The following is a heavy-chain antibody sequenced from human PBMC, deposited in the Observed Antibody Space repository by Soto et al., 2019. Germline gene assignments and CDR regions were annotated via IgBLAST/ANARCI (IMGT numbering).Heavy chain of an antibody. V-gene: IGHV3-48*01. J-gene: IGHJ6*03. D-gene: IGHD3-3*01. CDR1: GFSLNGYA. CDR2: ISSSSGAI. Sequence: EVQLVESGGGLAQPGGSLRLSCAASGFSLNGYAMNWVRQAPGRGLEWVSYISSSSGAIDYADSVKGRFTVSRDNAKNLQYLHMNSLRAVDTAVYYCARDPSVRSTFYDYMDVWGEGTPVTVSS. CDR3: ARDPSVRSTFYDYMDV.